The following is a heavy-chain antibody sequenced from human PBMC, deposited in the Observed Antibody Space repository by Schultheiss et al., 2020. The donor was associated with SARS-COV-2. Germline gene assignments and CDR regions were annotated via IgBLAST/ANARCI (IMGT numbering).Heavy chain of an antibody. V-gene: IGHV4-59*01. CDR3: ARVRGIVASYYYYGMDV. CDR2: IYYSGST. CDR1: GGSISSYY. D-gene: IGHD3-16*01. J-gene: IGHJ6*02. Sequence: SETLSLTCTVSGGSISSYYWSWIRQPPGKGLEWIGYIYYSGSTNYNPSLKSRVTISVDTSKNQFSLKLSSVTAADTAVYYCARVRGIVASYYYYGMDVWGQGTTVTVSS.